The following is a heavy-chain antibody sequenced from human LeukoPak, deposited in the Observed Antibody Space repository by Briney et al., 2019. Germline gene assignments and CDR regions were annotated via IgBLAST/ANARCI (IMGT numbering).Heavy chain of an antibody. Sequence: PGGTLRLSYAASGFTFSSYAMSWVRQAPGKGLEWVSAISGSGGSTYYADSVKGRFTISRDNSKNTLYLQMNSLRAEDTAVYYCAKDGLAATVYWGQGTLVTVSS. V-gene: IGHV3-23*01. CDR3: AKDGLAATVY. D-gene: IGHD2-15*01. CDR1: GFTFSSYA. J-gene: IGHJ4*02. CDR2: ISGSGGST.